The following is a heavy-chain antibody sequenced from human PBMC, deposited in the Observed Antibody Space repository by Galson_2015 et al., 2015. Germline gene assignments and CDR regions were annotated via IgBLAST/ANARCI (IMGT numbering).Heavy chain of an antibody. CDR1: GFTFSSYS. Sequence: SLRLSCAASGFTFSSYSMNWVRQAPGKGLEWVSYISSSSSTIYYADSVKGRFTISRDNAKNSLYLQMNSLRDEDTAVYYCARDEKLGYSYGFRDPWGQGTLVTVSS. CDR3: ARDEKLGYSYGFRDP. V-gene: IGHV3-48*02. J-gene: IGHJ5*02. CDR2: ISSSSSTI. D-gene: IGHD5-18*01.